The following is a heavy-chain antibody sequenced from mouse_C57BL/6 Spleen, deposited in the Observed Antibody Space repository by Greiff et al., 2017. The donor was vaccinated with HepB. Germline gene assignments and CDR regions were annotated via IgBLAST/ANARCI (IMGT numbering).Heavy chain of an antibody. J-gene: IGHJ3*01. V-gene: IGHV5-4*01. CDR1: GFTFSSYA. CDR2: ISDGGSYT. CDR3: ARESRGGFAY. Sequence: EVKVVESGGGLVKPGGSLKLSCAASGFTFSSYAMSWVRQTPEKRLEWVATISDGGSYTYYPDNVKGRFTISRDNAKNNLYLQMSHLKSEDTAMYYCARESRGGFAYWGQGTLVTVSA.